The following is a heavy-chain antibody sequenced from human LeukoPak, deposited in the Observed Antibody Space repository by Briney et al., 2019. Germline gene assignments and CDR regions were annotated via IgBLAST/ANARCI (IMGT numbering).Heavy chain of an antibody. Sequence: GASVKVSCKASGYTFTSYYMHWVRQAPGQGLEWMGIINPSGGSTSYAQKFQGRVTMTRDTSTSTVYMALSSLRSEDTAVYYCARMSDSSGYYKNFDYWGQGTLVTVSS. V-gene: IGHV1-46*01. D-gene: IGHD3-22*01. CDR1: GYTFTSYY. CDR2: INPSGGST. CDR3: ARMSDSSGYYKNFDY. J-gene: IGHJ4*02.